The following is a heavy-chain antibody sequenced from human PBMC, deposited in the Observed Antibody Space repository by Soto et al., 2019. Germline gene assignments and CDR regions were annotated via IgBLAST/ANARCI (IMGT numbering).Heavy chain of an antibody. V-gene: IGHV3-33*01. CDR2: IWNDGSNK. D-gene: IGHD2-2*01. J-gene: IGHJ4*02. CDR1: GFTFSNYY. CDR3: AREAIYGTGTSCWFDY. Sequence: QVQLVESGGGVVQPGKSLRLSCVASGFTFSNYYMHWVRQAPGKGLEGVAWIWNDGSNKQYADSVKGRFTISRDNSKNTLYLQMNSMTAEDTSVYYCAREAIYGTGTSCWFDYWGQGTLVTVSS.